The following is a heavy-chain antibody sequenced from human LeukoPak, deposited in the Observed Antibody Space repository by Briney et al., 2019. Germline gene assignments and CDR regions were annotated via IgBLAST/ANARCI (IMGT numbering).Heavy chain of an antibody. CDR1: GFTFSSYS. CDR3: ARVGPWVNTDYYYYYMDV. Sequence: PGGSLRLSCAASGFTFSSYSMNWVRQAPGKGLEWVSSISSSGSYIYYADSVKGRFTISRDNAKNSLYLQMNSLRAEDTAVYYCARVGPWVNTDYYYYYMDVWGKGTTVTVSS. CDR2: ISSSGSYI. J-gene: IGHJ6*03. D-gene: IGHD3-16*01. V-gene: IGHV3-21*01.